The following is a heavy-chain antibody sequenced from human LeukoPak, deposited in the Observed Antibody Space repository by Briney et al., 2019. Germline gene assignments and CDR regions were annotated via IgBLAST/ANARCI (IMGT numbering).Heavy chain of an antibody. D-gene: IGHD3-22*01. CDR2: IKQDGSEK. J-gene: IGHJ4*02. CDR3: ARDGYDSSGYYDYFDY. V-gene: IGHV3-7*01. Sequence: GGSLRLSCAASGFTFSSYWMSWVRQAPGKGLEWVANIKQDGSEKYYVDSVKGRFTISRDNAKNSLYLQMNSLRAEDTAVYYCARDGYDSSGYYDYFDYWGQGTLVTVSS. CDR1: GFTFSSYW.